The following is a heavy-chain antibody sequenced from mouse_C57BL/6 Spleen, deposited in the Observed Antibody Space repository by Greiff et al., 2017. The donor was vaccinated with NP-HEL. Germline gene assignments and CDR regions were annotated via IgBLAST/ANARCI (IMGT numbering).Heavy chain of an antibody. J-gene: IGHJ1*03. CDR1: GFTFSSYG. V-gene: IGHV5-6*01. CDR3: AREDYYGSRYWYFDV. Sequence: EVKLMESGGDLVKPGGSLKLSCAASGFTFSSYGMSWVRQTPDKRLEWVATISSGGSYTYYPDSVKGRFTISRDNAKNTLYLQMSSLKSEDTAMYYCAREDYYGSRYWYFDVWGTGTTVTVSS. CDR2: ISSGGSYT. D-gene: IGHD1-1*01.